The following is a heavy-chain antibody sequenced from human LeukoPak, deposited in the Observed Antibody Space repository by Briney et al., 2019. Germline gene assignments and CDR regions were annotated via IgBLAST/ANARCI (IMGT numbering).Heavy chain of an antibody. D-gene: IGHD5-12*01. CDR2: IYTSGST. CDR3: ARAVSGYHRPAVDI. J-gene: IGHJ3*02. V-gene: IGHV4-61*02. CDR1: GGSISSGSYY. Sequence: PSETLSLTCTVSGGSISSGSYYWSWIRQPAGRGLEWIGRIYTSGSTNYNPSLKSRVTISVDTSKNQFSLKLSSVTAADTAVYYCARAVSGYHRPAVDIWGQGTMVTVSS.